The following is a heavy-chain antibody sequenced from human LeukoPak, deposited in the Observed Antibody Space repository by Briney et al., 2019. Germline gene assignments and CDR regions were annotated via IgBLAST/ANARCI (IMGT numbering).Heavy chain of an antibody. V-gene: IGHV1-18*01. Sequence: ASVKVSCKASGYTFVTYGINWVRQAPGQGPEGIGWISTYNGNTKYALKFQDRVTLTRDTSTTTAYMELKSLTSDDRAVYYCARASFDHWGQGTLVIVSS. CDR2: ISTYNGNT. J-gene: IGHJ4*02. CDR1: GYTFVTYG. CDR3: ARASFDH.